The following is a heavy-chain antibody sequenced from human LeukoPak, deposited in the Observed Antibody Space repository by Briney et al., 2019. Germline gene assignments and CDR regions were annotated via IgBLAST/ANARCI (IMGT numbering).Heavy chain of an antibody. J-gene: IGHJ4*02. CDR2: IYYSGST. Sequence: PSETLSLTCTVSGGFISSGGYYWSWIRQHPGKGLEWIGYIYYSGSTYYNPSLKSRVTISVDMSKNQFSLKLSSVTAADTAVYYCARASKYYYDSSGYPTRGYYFDYWGQGTLVTVSS. V-gene: IGHV4-31*03. CDR1: GGFISSGGYY. CDR3: ARASKYYYDSSGYPTRGYYFDY. D-gene: IGHD3-22*01.